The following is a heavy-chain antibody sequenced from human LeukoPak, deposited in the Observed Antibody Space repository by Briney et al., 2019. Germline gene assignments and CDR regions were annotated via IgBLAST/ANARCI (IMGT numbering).Heavy chain of an antibody. V-gene: IGHV4-4*02. Sequence: SGTLSLTCAVSGDSISSTNWWSWVRQSPGKGREWIGEMYHTGSSNYNPSLKSRVTISVDKSKNQFSLKLSSVTAADTAVYYCARVSWFPGTSYYYMDVWGKGTTVTVSS. D-gene: IGHD1-1*01. CDR3: ARVSWFPGTSYYYMDV. CDR2: MYHTGSS. CDR1: GDSISSTNW. J-gene: IGHJ6*03.